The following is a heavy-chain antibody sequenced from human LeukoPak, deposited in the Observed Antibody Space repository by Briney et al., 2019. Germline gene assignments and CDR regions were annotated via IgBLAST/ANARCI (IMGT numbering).Heavy chain of an antibody. Sequence: KPSETLSLTCAVYGGSFSGYYWGWIRQPPGKGLEWIGSIYYSGNTYYNPSLKSRVIISVDRSKNQFSLKLSSVTAADTAVYYCARQSTAMGTFDYWGQGTLVPVSS. V-gene: IGHV4-39*01. D-gene: IGHD5-18*01. CDR1: GGSFSGYY. CDR2: IYYSGNT. CDR3: ARQSTAMGTFDY. J-gene: IGHJ4*02.